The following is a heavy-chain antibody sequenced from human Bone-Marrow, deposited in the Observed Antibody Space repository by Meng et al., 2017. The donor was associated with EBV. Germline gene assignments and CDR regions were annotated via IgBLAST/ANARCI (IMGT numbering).Heavy chain of an antibody. Sequence: QVQFGQAGAEGKKPGASVKVSCKASGYTFRSYAIHWVRQAPGQSLEWMGWIDVGNANTKYSQKFQDRVTITRETFASTVYMELSRLTSEDTAVYYCARRYYDVTGYYYFDFWGQGTLVTVSS. CDR1: GYTFRSYA. V-gene: IGHV1-3*01. J-gene: IGHJ4*02. CDR2: IDVGNANT. CDR3: ARRYYDVTGYYYFDF. D-gene: IGHD3-22*01.